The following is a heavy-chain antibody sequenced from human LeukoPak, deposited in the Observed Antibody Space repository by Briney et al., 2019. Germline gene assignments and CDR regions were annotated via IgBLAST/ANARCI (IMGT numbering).Heavy chain of an antibody. V-gene: IGHV3-7*01. CDR1: GFTFSNYW. J-gene: IGHJ1*01. CDR2: IKTDGSEK. CDR3: ATYSSLNRREFQF. D-gene: IGHD3-22*01. Sequence: GGSLRLSCAGSGFTFSNYWMGWVRQAPGKGLQWVANIKTDGSEKYYVDSVKGRFTISRDNAKNSLYLQMNSLRAEDTAVYYCATYSSLNRREFQFWGQGTLLTVSS.